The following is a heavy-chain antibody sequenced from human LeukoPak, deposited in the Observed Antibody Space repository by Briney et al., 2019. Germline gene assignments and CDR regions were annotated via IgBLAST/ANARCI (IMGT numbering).Heavy chain of an antibody. J-gene: IGHJ4*02. V-gene: IGHV4-61*02. CDR2: IYTSGST. Sequence: SETLSLTCTVSGDSISSGSYYWSWIRQPAGKGLEWIGRIYTSGSTNCNPSLKSRVTISVDTSKNQFSLKLSSVTAADTAVYYCARGSGGWYHYFDYWGQGTLVTVSS. CDR3: ARGSGGWYHYFDY. CDR1: GDSISSGSYY. D-gene: IGHD6-19*01.